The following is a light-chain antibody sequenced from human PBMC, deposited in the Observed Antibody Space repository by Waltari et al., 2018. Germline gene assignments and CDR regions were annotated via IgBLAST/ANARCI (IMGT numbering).Light chain of an antibody. J-gene: IGKJ4*01. CDR2: DAS. CDR3: QQYDNLPLT. V-gene: IGKV1-33*01. Sequence: DIQMTQSPSSLSASVEDRVTTTRQASQDISNYLNWYQQKPGKAPKPLIYDASNLETGVPSRFSGSGSGTDFTFTISSLQPEDIATYYCQQYDNLPLTFGGGTKVEIK. CDR1: QDISNY.